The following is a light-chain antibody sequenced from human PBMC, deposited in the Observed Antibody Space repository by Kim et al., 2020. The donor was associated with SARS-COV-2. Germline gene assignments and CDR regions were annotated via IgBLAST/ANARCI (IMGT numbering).Light chain of an antibody. J-gene: IGKJ5*01. CDR2: AAS. CDR1: QGISSY. CDR3: QHLNSYPIT. Sequence: IQLTQSPSSLSASVGDRVTITCRASQGISSYLAWYQQKLGKAPKVLIYAASTLQSGVPSRFSGSGSGTDFTLTISSLQPEDFATYYCQHLNSYPITFGPGTRLEIK. V-gene: IGKV1-9*01.